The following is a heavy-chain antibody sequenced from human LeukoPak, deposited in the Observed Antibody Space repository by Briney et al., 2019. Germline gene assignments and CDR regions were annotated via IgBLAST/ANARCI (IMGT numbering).Heavy chain of an antibody. CDR1: GYSISNHYY. J-gene: IGHJ2*01. Sequence: SETLSLTCAVSGYSISNHYYWGWIRQPPGKGLEWIGCYYHTGSSYYNPSLQSRVAISIDTSKNQFSLELASVTAADTAVYYCASVTRSMSRFFDLWGRGTLVIVSS. D-gene: IGHD4-17*01. CDR2: YYHTGSS. CDR3: ASVTRSMSRFFDL. V-gene: IGHV4-38-2*01.